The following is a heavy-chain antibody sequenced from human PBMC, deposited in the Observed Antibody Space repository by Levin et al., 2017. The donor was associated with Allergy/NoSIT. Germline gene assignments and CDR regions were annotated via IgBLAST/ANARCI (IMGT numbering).Heavy chain of an antibody. D-gene: IGHD4-17*01. CDR1: GYTFTGYY. CDR3: ARDRGVTTGYYYYYYGMDV. V-gene: IGHV1-2*04. Sequence: GESLKISCKASGYTFTGYYMHWVRQAPGQGLEWMGWINPNSGGTNYAQKFQGWVTMTRDTSISTAYMELSRLRSDDTAVYYCARDRGVTTGYYYYYYGMDVWGQGTTVTVSS. J-gene: IGHJ6*02. CDR2: INPNSGGT.